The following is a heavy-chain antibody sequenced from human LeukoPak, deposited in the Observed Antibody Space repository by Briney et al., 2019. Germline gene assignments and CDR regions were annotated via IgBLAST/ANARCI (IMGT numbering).Heavy chain of an antibody. Sequence: GGSLRLSCAASGFTFGDYAIHWVRQAPGKGLEWVSGISWHSANIDYADSVKGRFTISRDNAKNSLYLQMNSLRAEDTALYYCVKSGGTGTSLWYFDLWGRGTLVTVSS. CDR2: ISWHSANI. J-gene: IGHJ2*01. V-gene: IGHV3-9*01. CDR3: VKSGGTGTSLWYFDL. D-gene: IGHD3-10*01. CDR1: GFTFGDYA.